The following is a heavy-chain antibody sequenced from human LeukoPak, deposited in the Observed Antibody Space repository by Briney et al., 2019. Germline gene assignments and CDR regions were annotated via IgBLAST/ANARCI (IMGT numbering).Heavy chain of an antibody. CDR3: ARSRESSGWYGFFDY. D-gene: IGHD6-19*01. CDR2: IYYSGST. CDR1: GGSISSYY. Sequence: SETLSLTCTVSGGSISSYYWSWIRQPPGKGLEWIGYIYYSGSTNYNPSLKSRVTISVDTSKNQFSLKLSSVTAADTAVYYCARSRESSGWYGFFDYWGQGTLVTVSS. V-gene: IGHV4-59*01. J-gene: IGHJ4*02.